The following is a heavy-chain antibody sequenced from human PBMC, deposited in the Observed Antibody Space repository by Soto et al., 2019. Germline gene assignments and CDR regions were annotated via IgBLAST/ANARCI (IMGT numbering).Heavy chain of an antibody. V-gene: IGHV4-34*01. CDR3: ARGQEGVVATH. CDR2: IKDGGLT. Sequence: QVQLQQWGAGLLKPAETLSLTCVVYGGSFSGYYWSWIRQPPGKGLEWIGEIKDGGLTNYSPSLKSRATISKDPPHNQFSLKLHSVTAADTAVYYCARGQEGVVATHWDQGALVTVSS. J-gene: IGHJ4*02. D-gene: IGHD5-12*01. CDR1: GGSFSGYY.